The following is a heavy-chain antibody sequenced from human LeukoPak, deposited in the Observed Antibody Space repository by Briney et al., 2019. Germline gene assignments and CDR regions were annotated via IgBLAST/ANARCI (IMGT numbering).Heavy chain of an antibody. Sequence: PSETLSLTCTVSGGSISSSSYYWGWIRQPPGKGLEWIGSIYYSGSTYYNPSLKSRVTISVDTSKNQFSLKLISVTAADTAVYYCARERAQYYYDSSGYYYFDYWGQGTLVTVSS. V-gene: IGHV4-39*07. CDR1: GGSISSSSYY. D-gene: IGHD3-22*01. CDR2: IYYSGST. J-gene: IGHJ4*02. CDR3: ARERAQYYYDSSGYYYFDY.